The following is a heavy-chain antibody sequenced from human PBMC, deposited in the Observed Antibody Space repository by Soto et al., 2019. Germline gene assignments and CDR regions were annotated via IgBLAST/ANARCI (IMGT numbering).Heavy chain of an antibody. V-gene: IGHV1-18*01. CDR2: ISAYNGNT. CDR3: ARDPRNIVVVPAASAIFDY. D-gene: IGHD2-2*01. J-gene: IGHJ4*02. Sequence: QVQLVQSGAEVKTPGASVKVSCKASGYTFTSYGISWVRQAPGQGLEWMGWISAYNGNTNYAQKLQGRVTMTTDTSTSTAYMELRSLRSDDTAVYYCARDPRNIVVVPAASAIFDYWGQGTLVTVSS. CDR1: GYTFTSYG.